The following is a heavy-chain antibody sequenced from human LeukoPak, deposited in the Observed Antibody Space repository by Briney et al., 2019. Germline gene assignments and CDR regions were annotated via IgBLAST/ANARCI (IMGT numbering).Heavy chain of an antibody. CDR2: IIPIFGTA. J-gene: IGHJ4*02. Sequence: SVKVSCKASGGTFSSYAISWVRQAPGQGLEWMGGIIPIFGTANYAQKFQGRVTITADESTSTAYMELSSLRSEDTAVYYCARDVNLKRDILTGKKRYYFDYWGQGTLVTVSS. D-gene: IGHD3-9*01. V-gene: IGHV1-69*13. CDR1: GGTFSSYA. CDR3: ARDVNLKRDILTGKKRYYFDY.